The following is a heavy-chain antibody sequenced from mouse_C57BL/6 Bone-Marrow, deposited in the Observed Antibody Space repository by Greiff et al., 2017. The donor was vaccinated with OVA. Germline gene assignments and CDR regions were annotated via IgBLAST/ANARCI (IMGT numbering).Heavy chain of an antibody. D-gene: IGHD2-2*01. CDR2: IDPEDGET. J-gene: IGHJ1*03. CDR1: GFNIKDYY. Sequence: VQLQQSGAELVKPGASVKLSCTASGFNIKDYYMHWVKQRTEQGLEWIGRIDPEDGETTYAPKFQGKATITADTSSNTAYLQLSSLTSEDTAVYYCAPDLLWLRYFDVWGTGTTVTVSS. V-gene: IGHV14-2*01. CDR3: APDLLWLRYFDV.